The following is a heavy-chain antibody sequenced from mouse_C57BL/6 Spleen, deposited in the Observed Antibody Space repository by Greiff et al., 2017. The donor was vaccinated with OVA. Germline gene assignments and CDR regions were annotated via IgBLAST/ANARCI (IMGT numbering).Heavy chain of an antibody. Sequence: QVHVKQSGAELAKPGASVKLSCKASGYTFTSYWMHWVKQRPGQGLEWIGYINPSSGYTKYNQKFKDKATLTADKSSSTAYMQLSSLTYEDSAVYYCARFEALTTVERDYWGQGTTLTVSS. D-gene: IGHD1-1*01. J-gene: IGHJ2*01. CDR2: INPSSGYT. CDR1: GYTFTSYW. CDR3: ARFEALTTVERDY. V-gene: IGHV1-7*01.